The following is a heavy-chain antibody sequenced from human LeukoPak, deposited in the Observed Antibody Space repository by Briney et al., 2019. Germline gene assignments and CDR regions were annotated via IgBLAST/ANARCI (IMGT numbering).Heavy chain of an antibody. CDR1: GGSISSSSYY. J-gene: IGHJ4*02. CDR3: ARELWFGRYFDY. V-gene: IGHV4-61*02. D-gene: IGHD3-10*01. CDR2: IYTSGST. Sequence: PSETLSLTCTVSGGSISSSSYYWSWIRQPAGKGLEWIGRIYTSGSTNYNPSLKSRVTISVDTSKNQFSLKLSSVTAADTAVYYCARELWFGRYFDYWGQGTLVTVSS.